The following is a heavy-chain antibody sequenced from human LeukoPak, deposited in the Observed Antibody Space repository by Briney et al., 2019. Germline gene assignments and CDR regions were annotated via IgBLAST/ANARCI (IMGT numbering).Heavy chain of an antibody. J-gene: IGHJ4*02. CDR1: GFSFSDYA. D-gene: IGHD5-24*01. CDR2: TGDDT. V-gene: IGHV3-23*01. CDR3: AKDAIYKNSVWDYFDY. Sequence: GGSLRLSCAASGFSFSDYAMTWVRQAPGKGLEWVSSTGDDTYYADSVKGRFTISRDDSKDTLFPQMNSLRVEDTAVYYCAKDAIYKNSVWDYFDYLGQGTLVTVSS.